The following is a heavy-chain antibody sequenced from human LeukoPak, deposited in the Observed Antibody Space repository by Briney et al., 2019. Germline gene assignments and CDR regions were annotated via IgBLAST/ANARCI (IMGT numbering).Heavy chain of an antibody. CDR3: ARSESYGIFDY. CDR2: IIPIFGTA. J-gene: IGHJ4*01. CDR1: GGTFSSYA. D-gene: IGHD4-17*01. Sequence: ASVNVSCKASGGTFSSYAISWVRQAPGQGLEWMGGIIPIFGTANYAQKFQGRVTITADESTSTAYMELSSLRSEDTAVYYCARSESYGIFDYWGQEPWSPSPQ. V-gene: IGHV1-69*13.